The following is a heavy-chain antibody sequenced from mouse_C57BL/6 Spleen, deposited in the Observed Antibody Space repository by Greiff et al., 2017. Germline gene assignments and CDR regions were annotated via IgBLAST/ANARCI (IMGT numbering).Heavy chain of an antibody. J-gene: IGHJ3*01. V-gene: IGHV1-52*01. Sequence: VQLQQPGAELVRPGSSVKLSCKASGYTFTSYWLHWVKQRPIQGLEWIGNIDPSDSETHYNQKFKDKATLTVDKSSSTAYMQLSSLTSEDSAVYYCARDYYGSRFADWGQGTLVTVSA. CDR3: ARDYYGSRFAD. CDR2: IDPSDSET. D-gene: IGHD1-1*01. CDR1: GYTFTSYW.